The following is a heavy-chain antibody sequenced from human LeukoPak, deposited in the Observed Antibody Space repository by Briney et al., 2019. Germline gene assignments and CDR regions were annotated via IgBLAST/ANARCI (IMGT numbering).Heavy chain of an antibody. V-gene: IGHV3-7*01. CDR3: ASGYGSGNFDY. D-gene: IGHD3-10*01. J-gene: IGHJ4*02. CDR2: IKQDGSEK. Sequence: PGGSLRLSCAASGFTFSSSAMSWVRQAPGKGLEWVANIKQDGSEKYYVDSVKGRFTISRDNAKNSLCLQMNSLRAEDTAVYYCASGYGSGNFDYWGQGTLVTVSS. CDR1: GFTFSSSA.